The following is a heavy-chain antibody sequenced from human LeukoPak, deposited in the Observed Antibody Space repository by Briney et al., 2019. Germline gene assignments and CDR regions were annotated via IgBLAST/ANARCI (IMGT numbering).Heavy chain of an antibody. Sequence: ASVKVSCKASGYTFTSFDINWVRQAPGQGLEWMGWINPNSGGTNYAQKFQGRVTMTRDTSISTAYMELSRLRSDDTAVYYCARANTYYYDSSGYYTYFQHWGQGTLVTVSS. CDR3: ARANTYYYDSSGYYTYFQH. D-gene: IGHD3-22*01. J-gene: IGHJ1*01. V-gene: IGHV1-2*02. CDR2: INPNSGGT. CDR1: GYTFTSFD.